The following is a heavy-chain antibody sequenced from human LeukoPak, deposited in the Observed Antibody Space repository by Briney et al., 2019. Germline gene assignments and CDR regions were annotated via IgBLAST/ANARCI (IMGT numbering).Heavy chain of an antibody. CDR1: GGTFSSYA. Sequence: SVKVSCKASGGTFSSYAISWVRQAPGQGLEWMGGIIPIFGTANYAQKFQGRVTITADESTSTAYMELSSLRSEDTAVYYCARDGYNRNWFDPWGQGTLVTVSS. V-gene: IGHV1-69*13. CDR3: ARDGYNRNWFDP. CDR2: IIPIFGTA. D-gene: IGHD5-24*01. J-gene: IGHJ5*02.